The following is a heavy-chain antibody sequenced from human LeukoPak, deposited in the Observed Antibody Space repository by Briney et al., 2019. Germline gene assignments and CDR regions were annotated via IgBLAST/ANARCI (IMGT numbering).Heavy chain of an antibody. CDR3: ARGLGVAAAGIFGY. CDR1: GGSFSGYY. J-gene: IGHJ4*02. V-gene: IGHV4-34*01. Sequence: SETLSLTCAVYGGSFSGYYWSWIRQPPGKGLEWIGEINHSGSTNYNPSLKSRVTISVDTSKNQFSLKLSSVTAADTAVYYCARGLGVAAAGIFGYWGQGTLVTDSS. D-gene: IGHD6-13*01. CDR2: INHSGST.